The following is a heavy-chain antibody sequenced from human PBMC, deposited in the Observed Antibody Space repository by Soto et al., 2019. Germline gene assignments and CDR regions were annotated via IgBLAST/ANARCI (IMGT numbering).Heavy chain of an antibody. CDR1: GFTFSSYS. V-gene: IGHV3-48*02. CDR2: ISSSSSTI. D-gene: IGHD3-10*01. J-gene: IGHJ5*02. CDR3: ARDYYGSGSYYNRFDP. Sequence: GGSLRLSCAASGFTFSSYSMNWVRQAPGKGLEWVSYISSSSSTIYYADSVKGRFTISRDNAKNSLYLQMNSLRDEDTAVYYCARDYYGSGSYYNRFDPWGQGTLVTVSS.